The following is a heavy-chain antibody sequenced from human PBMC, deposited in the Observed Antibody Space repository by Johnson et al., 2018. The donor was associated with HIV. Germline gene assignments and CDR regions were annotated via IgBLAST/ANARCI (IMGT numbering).Heavy chain of an antibody. Sequence: QLVESGGGVVQPGRSLRLSCAASGFTFDDYAMHWVRQAPGKGLEWVSGISWNSGSIGYADSVKGRFTISRDNAKNSLYLQMNSLRVEDTAVYYCAKVPYGGSADDAFDIWGQGTMVTVSS. CDR3: AKVPYGGSADDAFDI. CDR2: ISWNSGSI. V-gene: IGHV3-9*01. CDR1: GFTFDDYA. J-gene: IGHJ3*02. D-gene: IGHD1-26*01.